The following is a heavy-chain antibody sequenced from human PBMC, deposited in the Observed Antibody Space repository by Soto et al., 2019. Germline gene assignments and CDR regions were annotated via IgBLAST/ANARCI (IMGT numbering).Heavy chain of an antibody. V-gene: IGHV4-30-4*01. J-gene: IGHJ5*02. CDR3: ARYCSSTSCHNWFDP. CDR2: IYYSGST. CDR1: GGSISSGDYY. D-gene: IGHD2-2*01. Sequence: PSETLSLTCTVSGGSISSGDYYWSWIRQPPGKGLEWIGYIYYSGSTYYNPSLKSRVTISVDTSKNQFSLKLSSVTAADTAVYYCARYCSSTSCHNWFDPWGQGTLVTVSS.